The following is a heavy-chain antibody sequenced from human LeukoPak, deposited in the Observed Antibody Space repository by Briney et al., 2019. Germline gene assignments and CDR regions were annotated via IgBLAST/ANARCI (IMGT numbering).Heavy chain of an antibody. J-gene: IGHJ4*02. Sequence: SETLSLTCTVSGGSISSYYWSWIRQPPGKGLEWIGYIYYSGSTNYNPSLKSRVTISVDTSKNQFSLKLSSVTAADTAVYYCARSLLWFGEVLDYWGQGTLVTVSS. CDR3: ARSLLWFGEVLDY. D-gene: IGHD3-10*01. CDR2: IYYSGST. CDR1: GGSISSYY. V-gene: IGHV4-59*12.